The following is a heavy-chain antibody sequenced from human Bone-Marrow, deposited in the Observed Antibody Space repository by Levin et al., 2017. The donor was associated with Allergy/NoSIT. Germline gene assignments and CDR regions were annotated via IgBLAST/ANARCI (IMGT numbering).Heavy chain of an antibody. CDR2: ISSDGTST. J-gene: IGHJ4*02. D-gene: IGHD6-19*01. CDR3: VKRRPAGRGLLGDYLDV. CDR1: GFTFSSYA. Sequence: GGSLRLSCSASGFTFSSYAMHWVRQAPGKRLEYVSAISSDGTSTYYADSVKGRFTISRDNSMNTLDLQMSSLRPEETAVYYCVKRRPAGRGLLGDYLDVWGQGTLFTVSS. V-gene: IGHV3-64D*06.